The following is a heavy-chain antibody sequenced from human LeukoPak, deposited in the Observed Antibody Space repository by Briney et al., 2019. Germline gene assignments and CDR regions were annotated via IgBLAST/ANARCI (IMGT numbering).Heavy chain of an antibody. CDR2: ISSSSSNI. CDR1: GFTFSDYY. V-gene: IGHV3-11*06. J-gene: IGHJ4*02. CDR3: ARSGTGYEKAFFDY. Sequence: GGSLRLSCAASGFTFSDYYMSWIRQAPGKGLEWVSFISSSSSNINYADSVKGRFTISRDNTKNSLYLQMNSLRAEDTAVYYCARSGTGYEKAFFDYWGQGTLVTVSS. D-gene: IGHD5-12*01.